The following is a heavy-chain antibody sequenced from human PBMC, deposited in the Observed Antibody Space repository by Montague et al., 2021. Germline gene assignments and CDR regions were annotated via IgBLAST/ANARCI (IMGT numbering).Heavy chain of an antibody. V-gene: IGHV3-9*01. J-gene: IGHJ4*02. CDR2: INRNSSKK. CDR3: VKDTRDCYPDC. Sequence: SLRLSCAASGFTFNNYVLIWVRQAPGNGLEWVSDINRNSSKKDYADSVKGRFTISRDNAKNSLYLQMNSLRAEDTALYYCVKDTRDCYPDCWGQGILVTVSS. CDR1: GFTFNNYV. D-gene: IGHD2-21*02.